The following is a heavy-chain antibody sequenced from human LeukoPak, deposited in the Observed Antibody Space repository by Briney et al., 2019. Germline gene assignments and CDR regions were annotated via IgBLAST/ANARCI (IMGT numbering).Heavy chain of an antibody. CDR1: GGTFSSYA. D-gene: IGHD5-18*01. Sequence: SVKVSCKASGGTFSSYAISWVRQAPGQGLEWMGGIIPIFGTANYAQKFQGRVTITADESTSTAYMELSSLRSEDTAVYYCARGIQQWLNYFDYWGRGTLVTVSS. J-gene: IGHJ4*02. V-gene: IGHV1-69*13. CDR3: ARGIQQWLNYFDY. CDR2: IIPIFGTA.